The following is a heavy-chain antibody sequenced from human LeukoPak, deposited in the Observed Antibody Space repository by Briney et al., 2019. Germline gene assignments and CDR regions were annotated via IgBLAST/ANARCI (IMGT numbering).Heavy chain of an antibody. CDR1: GVTSSRYA. J-gene: IGHJ6*02. Sequence: GGSLRLSCAASGVTSSRYAMNWVRQAPGKGLEWVSTVRSSDGYTYYADSVTGRFPISGDDSKTKVYLQINSLRGEATAVYYSAHSPTAPATTFYGMDVWGRGTTVTVSS. CDR3: AHSPTAPATTFYGMDV. V-gene: IGHV3-23*01. CDR2: VRSSDGYT. D-gene: IGHD1-26*01.